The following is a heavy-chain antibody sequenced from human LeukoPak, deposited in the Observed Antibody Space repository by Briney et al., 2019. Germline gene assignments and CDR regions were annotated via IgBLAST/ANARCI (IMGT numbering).Heavy chain of an antibody. Sequence: GGSLRLSCAASGFTFSLYWMSWVRQAPGKGLEWVANIKRDGSEKYYVDSVKGRFSISRDNAKNSLYLQVNSLRAEDTAVYYCAREGVQYFDYWGQGTQVTVSS. CDR3: AREGVQYFDY. D-gene: IGHD3-10*01. V-gene: IGHV3-7*05. CDR2: IKRDGSEK. J-gene: IGHJ4*02. CDR1: GFTFSLYW.